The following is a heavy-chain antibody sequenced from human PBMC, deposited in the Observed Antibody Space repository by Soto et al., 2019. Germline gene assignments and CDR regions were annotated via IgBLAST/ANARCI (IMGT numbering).Heavy chain of an antibody. D-gene: IGHD4-4*01. CDR3: AGAEVTFYQYYGMDV. J-gene: IGHJ6*02. CDR2: AYYSGST. V-gene: IGHV4-59*01. CDR1: GGSISTYY. Sequence: SETLSLTYTVSGGSISTYYWSWIRQSPGKGLEWIGHAYYSGSTNYNPSLKSRVTISVDTSKNQFSLKLSSVTAADTAVYFCAGAEVTFYQYYGMDVWGQGTTVTVSS.